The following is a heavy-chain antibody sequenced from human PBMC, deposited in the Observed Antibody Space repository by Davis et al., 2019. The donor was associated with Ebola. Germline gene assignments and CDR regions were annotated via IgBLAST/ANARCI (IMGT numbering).Heavy chain of an antibody. V-gene: IGHV3-7*01. CDR2: IKQDGSEK. CDR3: ARGLLLVNWFDP. CDR1: GFTFSSYW. Sequence: GESLKISCAASGFTFSSYWMSWVRQALGKGLEWVANIKQDGSEKYYVDSVKGRFTISRDNAKNSLYLQMNSLRAEDTAVYYCARGLLLVNWFDPWGQGTLVTVSS. J-gene: IGHJ5*02. D-gene: IGHD2-15*01.